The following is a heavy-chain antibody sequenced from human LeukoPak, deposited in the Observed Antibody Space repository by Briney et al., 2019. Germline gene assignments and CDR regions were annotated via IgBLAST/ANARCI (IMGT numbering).Heavy chain of an antibody. D-gene: IGHD5-18*01. J-gene: IGHJ4*02. V-gene: IGHV4-34*01. CDR1: GGSFSGYY. CDR2: INHSGST. CDR3: ARGRRYSYGNDY. Sequence: SETLSLTCAVYGGSFSGYYWSWIRQPPGKGLEWIGEINHSGSTNYNPSLKSRVTISVDTSKNQVSLKLSSVTAADTAVYYCARGRRYSYGNDYWGQGTLVTVSS.